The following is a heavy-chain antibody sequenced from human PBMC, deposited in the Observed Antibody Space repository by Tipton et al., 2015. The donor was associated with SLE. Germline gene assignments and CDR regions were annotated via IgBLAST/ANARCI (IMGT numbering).Heavy chain of an antibody. CDR3: ARDCPHYGATLCFDL. V-gene: IGHV4-59*01. D-gene: IGHD4-17*01. CDR1: GGSIRSYY. J-gene: IGHJ2*01. Sequence: TLSLTCTVSGGSIRSYYWSWIRQPPGKGLEWIGYIYYSGPTNYNPSLTSRIAISVDTSKNEFSLKLRSVTAADTAVYYCARDCPHYGATLCFDLWGRGTLVTVSP. CDR2: IYYSGPT.